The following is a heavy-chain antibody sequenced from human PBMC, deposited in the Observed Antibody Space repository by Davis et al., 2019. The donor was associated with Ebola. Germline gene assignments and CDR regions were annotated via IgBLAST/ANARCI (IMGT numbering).Heavy chain of an antibody. D-gene: IGHD2-15*01. V-gene: IGHV1-2*04. CDR1: GYTFTSYY. J-gene: IGHJ4*02. Sequence: ASVKVSCKASGYTFTSYYMHWVRQAPGQGLEWMGWINPNSGGTNYAQKFQGWVTMTRDTSISTAYMELSRLRSDDTAVYYCARDRYCSGGSCYAQFDYWGQGTLVTVSS. CDR3: ARDRYCSGGSCYAQFDY. CDR2: INPNSGGT.